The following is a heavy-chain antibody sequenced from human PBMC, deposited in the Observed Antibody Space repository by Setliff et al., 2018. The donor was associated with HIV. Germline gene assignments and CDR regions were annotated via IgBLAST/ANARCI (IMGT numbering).Heavy chain of an antibody. V-gene: IGHV4-39*07. J-gene: IGHJ4*02. Sequence: SGTRSLTCKLAGGSISVDNYYWGWIRQPPGRGPEWLGCISDSGDTSYNTYLKTRITIAVATSKNHVSLLVSSLPAADTAIYYCARISELGVTLNQPFFDSWGQGTLVTVSS. CDR1: GGSISVDNYY. CDR3: ARISELGVTLNQPFFDS. D-gene: IGHD2-2*01. CDR2: ISDSGDT.